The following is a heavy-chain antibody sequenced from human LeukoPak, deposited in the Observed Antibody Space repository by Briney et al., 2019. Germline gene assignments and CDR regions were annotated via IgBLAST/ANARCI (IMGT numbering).Heavy chain of an antibody. CDR3: ARDGPAQMVDFDY. J-gene: IGHJ4*02. D-gene: IGHD3-10*01. CDR1: GYTFSGTGWY. CDR2: IYPNNGTT. Sequence: GASVKVSCKASGYTFSGTGWYLYWLRQAPGQGLECMGWIYPNNGTTGYAQKFQGRVAMTRDTSISTAYMELSRLRPDDTVVYYCARDGPAQMVDFDYWGQGTLVTVSS. V-gene: IGHV1-2*02.